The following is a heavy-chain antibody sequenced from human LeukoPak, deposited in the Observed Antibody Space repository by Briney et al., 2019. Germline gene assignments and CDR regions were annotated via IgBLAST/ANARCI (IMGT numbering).Heavy chain of an antibody. Sequence: ASVTVSCKASGYTFTSYGISWVRQAPGQGLEWMGWISAYNGNTNYAQKLQGRVTMTTDTSTSTAYMELRSLRSDDTAVYYCARDYCSSTSCPVYYFDYWGQGTLVTASS. CDR2: ISAYNGNT. CDR1: GYTFTSYG. CDR3: ARDYCSSTSCPVYYFDY. D-gene: IGHD2-2*01. J-gene: IGHJ4*02. V-gene: IGHV1-18*01.